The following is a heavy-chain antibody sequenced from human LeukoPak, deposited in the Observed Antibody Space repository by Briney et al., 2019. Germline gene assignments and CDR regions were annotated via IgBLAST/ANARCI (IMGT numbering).Heavy chain of an antibody. CDR2: LNHSGST. D-gene: IGHD3-22*01. CDR1: GGSFSGYY. J-gene: IGHJ4*02. V-gene: IGHV4-34*01. Sequence: SETLSLTCAVYGGSFSGYYWSWIRQPPGKGLEWIGELNHSGSTNYNPSLKSRVTISVDTSKNQFSLKLSSVTAADTAVYYCARVGYDSSGYYSFDYWGQGTLVTVSS. CDR3: ARVGYDSSGYYSFDY.